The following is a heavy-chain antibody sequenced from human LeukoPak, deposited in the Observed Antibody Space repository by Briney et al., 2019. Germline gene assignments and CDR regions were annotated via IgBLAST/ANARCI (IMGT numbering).Heavy chain of an antibody. CDR1: GFTFSSYA. D-gene: IGHD1-26*01. Sequence: GGSLRLSCAASGFTFSSYAMSWVRQAPGKGLEWVSVIYSGGSTYYADSVKGRFTISRDNAKNTLYLQMNNLRAEDTALYYCARAGKWTSYYYYYGLDVWGQGTTVTVSS. CDR3: ARAGKWTSYYYYYGLDV. CDR2: IYSGGST. V-gene: IGHV3-53*01. J-gene: IGHJ6*02.